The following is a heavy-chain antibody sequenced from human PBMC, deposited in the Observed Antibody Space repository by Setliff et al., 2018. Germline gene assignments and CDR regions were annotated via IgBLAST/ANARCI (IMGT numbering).Heavy chain of an antibody. V-gene: IGHV3-23*01. J-gene: IGHJ4*02. CDR1: TFTFSKYA. CDR2: ISASGHNT. CDR3: ARANYYDSSGYYFDY. D-gene: IGHD3-22*01. Sequence: GGSLRLSCVASTFTFSKYAVTWVRQAPGKGPQWVASISASGHNTWYADSVKGRFTISRDNAKNTLHLQMNSLRAEDDAVYYCARANYYDSSGYYFDYWGQGTLVTVSS.